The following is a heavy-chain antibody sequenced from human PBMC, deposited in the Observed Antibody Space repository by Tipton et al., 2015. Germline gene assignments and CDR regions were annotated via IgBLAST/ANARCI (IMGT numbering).Heavy chain of an antibody. CDR2: FFHSGNT. D-gene: IGHD1-1*01. V-gene: IGHV4-38-2*01. Sequence: TLSLTCDVSGYSISSGYYWSWIRQPPGKGLEWIGSFFHSGNTFHNPSLRSRVIISVDTSKNQISLTVTSVTAADTAVYYCARHGAGTTIIDYWGQGSLITVSS. CDR1: GYSISSGYY. CDR3: ARHGAGTTIIDY. J-gene: IGHJ4*02.